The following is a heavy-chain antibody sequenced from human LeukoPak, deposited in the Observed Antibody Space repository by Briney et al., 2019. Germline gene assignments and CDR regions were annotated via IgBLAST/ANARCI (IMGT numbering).Heavy chain of an antibody. D-gene: IGHD4-17*01. CDR1: GFTFSDYY. CDR2: ISSSGSTI. V-gene: IGHV3-11*01. CDR3: ARTSDYPDNDYGMDV. Sequence: GGSLRLSCAASGFTFSDYYMSWIRQAPGKGLEGVSYISSSGSTIYYADSVKGRFTISRDNAKNSLYLQMNSLRAEDTAVYYCARTSDYPDNDYGMDVWGQGTTVTVSS. J-gene: IGHJ6*02.